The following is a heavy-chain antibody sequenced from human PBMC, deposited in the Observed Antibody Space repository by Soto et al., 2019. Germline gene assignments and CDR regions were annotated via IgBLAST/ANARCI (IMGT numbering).Heavy chain of an antibody. Sequence: PGGSLRLSCAASGFTFSDYYMSWVRQAPGKGLEWVSYSSRSGSTIYYADSVKGRFTISRDNANNSLYLQMNGLRAEDTAVYYCARDLDIVVVPFYLSYMDVWGKGTTVTVSS. D-gene: IGHD2-2*01. CDR3: ARDLDIVVVPFYLSYMDV. J-gene: IGHJ6*03. V-gene: IGHV3-11*01. CDR1: GFTFSDYY. CDR2: SSRSGSTI.